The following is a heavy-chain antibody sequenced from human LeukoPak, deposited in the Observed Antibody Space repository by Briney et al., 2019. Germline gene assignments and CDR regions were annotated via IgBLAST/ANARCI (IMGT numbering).Heavy chain of an antibody. CDR1: GFTVSSNY. V-gene: IGHV4-39*01. D-gene: IGHD1-1*01. J-gene: IGHJ4*02. CDR3: ARRTYSAAYWKHFDY. CDR2: IYYHENT. Sequence: GSLRLSCAASGFTVSSNYMSWVRQAPGKGLEWIGSIYYHENTYYNSSLKSRVTISVDTSKSQFSLKLNSVTAADTAVYFCARRTYSAAYWKHFDYWGQGILVTVSS.